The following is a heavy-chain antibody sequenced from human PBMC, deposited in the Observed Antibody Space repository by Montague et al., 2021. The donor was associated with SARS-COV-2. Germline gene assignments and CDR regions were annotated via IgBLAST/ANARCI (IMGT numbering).Heavy chain of an antibody. J-gene: IGHJ4*02. CDR1: GFTFSAFA. Sequence: SLRLSCAVSGFTFSAFAMIWVRQPPGKGLESVALISHDGFEEHCADSMKGRFTISRDNSQNTLFLQMNRLRPEDTAMYYCARAYCDGISGRLDQWGQGTLVTVSS. V-gene: IGHV3-30*04. CDR3: ARAYCDGISGRLDQ. CDR2: ISHDGFEE. D-gene: IGHD3-22*01.